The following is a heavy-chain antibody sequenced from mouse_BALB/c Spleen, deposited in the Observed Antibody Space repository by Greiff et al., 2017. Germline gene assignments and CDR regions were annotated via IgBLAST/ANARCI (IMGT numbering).Heavy chain of an antibody. J-gene: IGHJ2*01. CDR1: GFAFSSYD. V-gene: IGHV5-12-1*01. Sequence: EVQLVESGGGLVKPGGSLKLSCAASGFAFSSYDMSWVRQTPEKRLEWVAYISSGGGSTYYPDTVKGRFTISRDNAKNTLYLQMSSLKSEDTAMYYCARHGHPDDYFDYWGQGTTLTVSA. CDR3: ARHGHPDDYFDY. CDR2: ISSGGGST.